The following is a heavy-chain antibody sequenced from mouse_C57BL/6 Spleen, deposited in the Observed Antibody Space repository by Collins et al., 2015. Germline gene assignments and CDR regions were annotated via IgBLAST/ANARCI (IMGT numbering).Heavy chain of an antibody. J-gene: IGHJ4*01. CDR1: GYSITSDYA. D-gene: IGHD2-4*01. CDR2: ISYSGST. V-gene: IGHV3-2*02. Sequence: DVQLQESGPGLVKPSQSLSLTCTVTGYSITSDYAWNWIRQFPGNKLEWMGYISYSGSTSYNPSLKSRISITRDTSKNQFFLQLNSVTTEDTATYYCAILRRRAMDYWGQGTSVTVSS. CDR3: AILRRRAMDY.